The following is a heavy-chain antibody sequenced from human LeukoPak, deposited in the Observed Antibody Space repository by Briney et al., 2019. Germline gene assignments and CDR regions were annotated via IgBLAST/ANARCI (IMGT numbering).Heavy chain of an antibody. CDR3: AIASSAYYYGSGSYWGGSYFDY. Sequence: GGSLRLSCAASGFTFSDYYMSWIRQAPGKGLEWVSYISSSGSTIYYADSVKGRFTISRDNAKNSLYLQMNSLRAEDTAAYYCAIASSAYYYGSGSYWGGSYFDYWGQGTLVTVSS. J-gene: IGHJ4*02. D-gene: IGHD3-10*01. V-gene: IGHV3-11*01. CDR2: ISSSGSTI. CDR1: GFTFSDYY.